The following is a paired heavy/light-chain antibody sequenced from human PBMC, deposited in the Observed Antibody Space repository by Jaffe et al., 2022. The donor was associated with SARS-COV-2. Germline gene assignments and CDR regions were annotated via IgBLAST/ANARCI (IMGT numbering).Heavy chain of an antibody. CDR2: IRSKANSYAT. V-gene: IGHV3-73*02. CDR1: GLTFSDSA. Sequence: EVLLVESGGGLVQPGGSLKLSCAASGLTFSDSAMHWVRQASGKGLEWVGRIRSKANSYATVYVASVKGRFTISRDDSKNTAYLQMNSLKTEDTAVYYCVSGRNYYDFSGPNYWGQGTLVSVSS. J-gene: IGHJ4*02. D-gene: IGHD3-22*01. CDR3: VSGRNYYDFSGPNY.
Light chain of an antibody. J-gene: IGLJ2*01. CDR1: SSNIGNNY. CDR2: DNH. Sequence: QSVLTQPPSVSAAAGQKVTISCSGSSSNIGNNYVSWYQQLPGTAPKLLIYDNHRRPSGIPDRFSGSKSGTSATLGITGLQTGDEADYYCGTWDSSLSTVVFGGGTKLTVL. CDR3: GTWDSSLSTVV. V-gene: IGLV1-51*01.